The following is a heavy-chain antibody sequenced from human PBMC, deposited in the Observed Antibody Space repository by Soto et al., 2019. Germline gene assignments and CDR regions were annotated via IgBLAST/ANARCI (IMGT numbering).Heavy chain of an antibody. D-gene: IGHD3-10*01. Sequence: SETLSLTCTVSGGSISSGGYYWSWIRQHPGKGLEWIGYIYYSGSTYYNPSLKSRVTISVDTSKNQFSLKLSSVTAADTAVYYCARDVKALRDNWFDPWGQGTLVTVSS. J-gene: IGHJ5*02. CDR2: IYYSGST. CDR1: GGSISSGGYY. CDR3: ARDVKALRDNWFDP. V-gene: IGHV4-31*03.